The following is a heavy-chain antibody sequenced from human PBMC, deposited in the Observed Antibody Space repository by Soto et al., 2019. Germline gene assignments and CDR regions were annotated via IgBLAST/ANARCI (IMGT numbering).Heavy chain of an antibody. Sequence: GGSLRLSCAASGLTLSNHAMTWVRQAPGKGLDWVSTVSEYGDVTYYADSVRGRFTISRDNSKNTLYLQLNNLRVEDTAVYYCVPGSSGTRGEDSWGPGVVVTVS. CDR2: VSEYGDVT. V-gene: IGHV3-23*01. CDR3: VPGSSGTRGEDS. D-gene: IGHD3-10*01. J-gene: IGHJ4*02. CDR1: GLTLSNHA.